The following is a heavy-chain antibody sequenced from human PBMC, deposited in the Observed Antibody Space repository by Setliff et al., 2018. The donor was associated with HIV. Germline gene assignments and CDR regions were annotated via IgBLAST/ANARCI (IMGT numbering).Heavy chain of an antibody. D-gene: IGHD6-19*01. V-gene: IGHV4-38-2*01. CDR1: GYSISSGYY. J-gene: IGHJ4*02. Sequence: LSLTCAVSGYSISSGYYWGWIRQPPGKGLEWIGTIYHSGSTYYNPSLKSRLTISVDTSKNQFSLKLNSVTAADTAVYYCARVRGSSGWYVLDYWGQGTLVTVSS. CDR3: ARVRGSSGWYVLDY. CDR2: IYHSGST.